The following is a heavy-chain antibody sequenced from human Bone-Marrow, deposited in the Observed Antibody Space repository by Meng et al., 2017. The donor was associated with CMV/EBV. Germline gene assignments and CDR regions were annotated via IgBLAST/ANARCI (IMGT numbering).Heavy chain of an antibody. J-gene: IGHJ4*02. D-gene: IGHD2-2*01. V-gene: IGHV1-18*01. CDR3: ARYQLLAESQYYFDY. Sequence: ASVKVSCKASGYTFTSYGISWVRQAPGQGLEWMGWISAYNGNTNYAQKLQGRVTMTTDTSTSTAYMELRSLRSDDTAVYYCARYQLLAESQYYFDYWGQGTLVTVSS. CDR1: GYTFTSYG. CDR2: ISAYNGNT.